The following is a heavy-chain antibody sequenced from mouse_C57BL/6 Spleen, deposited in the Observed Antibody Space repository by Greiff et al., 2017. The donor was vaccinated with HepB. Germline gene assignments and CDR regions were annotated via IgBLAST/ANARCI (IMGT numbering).Heavy chain of an antibody. D-gene: IGHD1-1*01. CDR3: AGDSNDYGRERYFEV. CDR1: GFTFSSYA. CDR2: ISDGGSYT. Sequence: EVKLMESGGGLVKPGGSLKLSCAASGFTFSSYAMSWVRQTPEKRLEWVATISDGGSYTYYPDNVKGRFTISRNNAKTNLNLQISQLKSEETAMYYCAGDSNDYGRERYFEVWGTGTTGTVSS. J-gene: IGHJ1*03. V-gene: IGHV5-4*01.